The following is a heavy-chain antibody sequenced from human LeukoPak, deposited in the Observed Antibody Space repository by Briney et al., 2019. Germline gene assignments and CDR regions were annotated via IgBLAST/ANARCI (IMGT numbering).Heavy chain of an antibody. CDR1: GFIFSTYG. CDR3: ASTYGSGSFQYYFDY. D-gene: IGHD3-10*01. Sequence: PGGSLRLSCAASGFIFSTYGMSWVRQAPGKGLEWVSVVSGSGRSTYYADSVKGRFTISRDNSKNTLYLQVDSLRAEDTAVYYCASTYGSGSFQYYFDYWGQGTLVTVSS. V-gene: IGHV3-23*01. CDR2: VSGSGRST. J-gene: IGHJ4*02.